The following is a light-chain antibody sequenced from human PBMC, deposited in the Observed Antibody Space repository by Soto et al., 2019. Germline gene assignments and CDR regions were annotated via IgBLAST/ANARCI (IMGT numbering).Light chain of an antibody. CDR3: AAWDDTLNGAV. CDR2: GND. J-gene: IGLJ3*02. CDR1: SSNVGSNT. Sequence: QSALTQPPSASGTPGQRVTISCSGSSSNVGSNTVNWYQHVPGRAPKLLVYGNDRRPSGVPDRFSGSKSGTSASLAITGLQSEDEAHFFCAAWDDTLNGAVFGGGTKLTVL. V-gene: IGLV1-44*01.